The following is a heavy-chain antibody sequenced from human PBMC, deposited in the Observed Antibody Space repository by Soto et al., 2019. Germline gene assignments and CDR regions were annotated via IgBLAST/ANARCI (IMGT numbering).Heavy chain of an antibody. CDR3: ARDRVIRGVAEYYYYGMDV. CDR1: GGTFSSYA. J-gene: IGHJ6*02. V-gene: IGHV1-69*13. D-gene: IGHD2-8*02. CDR2: IIPIFGTA. Sequence: GASVKVSCKASGGTFSSYAISWVRQAPGQGLEWMGGIIPIFGTANYAQKFQGRVTITADESTSTAYMELSSLRSEDTAVYYCARDRVIRGVAEYYYYGMDVWGQGTTVTVSS.